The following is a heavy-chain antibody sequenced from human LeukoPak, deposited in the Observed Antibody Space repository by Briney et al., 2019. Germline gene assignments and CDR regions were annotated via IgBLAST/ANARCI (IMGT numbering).Heavy chain of an antibody. CDR1: GYTFSDFY. D-gene: IGHD3-3*02. CDR2: ITPKSGDT. CDR3: ARVRLADERAWAY. Sequence: EASVKVSCKASGYTFSDFYIHWVRQTPGQGLEYVGWITPKSGDTYSPQRFQGRVTMTRDASISTAYMELGSLRSDDTAVYFCARVRLADERAWAYWGQGTLVTVSS. V-gene: IGHV1-2*02. J-gene: IGHJ4*02.